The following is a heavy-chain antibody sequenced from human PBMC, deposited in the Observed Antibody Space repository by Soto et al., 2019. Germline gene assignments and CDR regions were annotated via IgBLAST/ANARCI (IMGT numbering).Heavy chain of an antibody. CDR1: GGSISSGGYY. J-gene: IGHJ6*02. D-gene: IGHD6-6*01. Sequence: QVQLQESGPGLVKPSQTLSLTCTVSGGSISSGGYYCRWIRQHPGKGLERIGDIYYSGSTYYNPSLKSRVTISVDTSKNQFSLMLSSVTAAETAVYYCASKRGSVQRSIAACPWYYYYGMAVWGQGTTVTVSS. V-gene: IGHV4-31*03. CDR3: ASKRGSVQRSIAACPWYYYYGMAV. CDR2: IYYSGST.